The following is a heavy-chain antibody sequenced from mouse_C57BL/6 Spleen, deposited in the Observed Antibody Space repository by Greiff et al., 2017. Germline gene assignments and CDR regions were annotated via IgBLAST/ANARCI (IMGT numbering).Heavy chain of an antibody. CDR1: GYTFTDYY. D-gene: IGHD1-1*01. J-gene: IGHJ3*01. CDR2: INPYNGGT. V-gene: IGHV1-19*01. Sequence: LVKPGASVKMSCEASGYTFTDYYMNWVKQSHGKSLEWIGVINPYNGGTSYNQKFKGKATLTVDKSSSTAYMELNSLTSEDSAVYYCARTYYYGSSGFAYWGQGTLVTVSA. CDR3: ARTYYYGSSGFAY.